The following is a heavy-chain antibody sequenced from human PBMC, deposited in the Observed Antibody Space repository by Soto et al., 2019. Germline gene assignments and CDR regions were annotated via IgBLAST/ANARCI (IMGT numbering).Heavy chain of an antibody. Sequence: GGSRRLSWAPGGCSLNTYDMHWVRQAPGKGLEWLAVRSYHGGNTNSADSVKGRFTISRDNSKDTLYLPLNRLRIEDTDVYYCARPGSGYDVLTGLYFYYYHAVDVWGPGTTVTVSS. J-gene: IGHJ6*02. CDR3: ARPGSGYDVLTGLYFYYYHAVDV. D-gene: IGHD3-9*01. V-gene: IGHV3-30-3*01. CDR2: RSYHGGNT. CDR1: GCSLNTYD.